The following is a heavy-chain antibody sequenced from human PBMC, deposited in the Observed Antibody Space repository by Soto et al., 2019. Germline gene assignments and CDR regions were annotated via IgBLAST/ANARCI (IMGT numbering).Heavy chain of an antibody. J-gene: IGHJ3*02. D-gene: IGHD2-21*01. CDR3: AKANGVWWSNAFDI. V-gene: IGHV3-30*18. CDR2: ISYDGSNK. CDR1: GFTFSSYG. Sequence: GGSLRLSCAASGFTFSSYGMHWVRQAPGKGLEWVAVISYDGSNKYYADSVKGRFTISRDNSKNTLYLQMNSLRAEDTAVYYCAKANGVWWSNAFDIWGQGTMVTVSS.